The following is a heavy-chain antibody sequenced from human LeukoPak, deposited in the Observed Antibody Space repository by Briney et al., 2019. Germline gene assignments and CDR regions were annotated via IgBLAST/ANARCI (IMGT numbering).Heavy chain of an antibody. CDR1: GGSISSSNW. D-gene: IGHD4-17*01. J-gene: IGHJ4*02. Sequence: SETLSLTCAVSGGSISSSNWWSWVRQPPGKGLEWIGYIYHSGSTYYNPSLKSRVTISVDRSKNQFSLKLSSVTAADTAVYYCARAPYGDEYYFDYWGQGTLVTVSS. CDR3: ARAPYGDEYYFDY. V-gene: IGHV4-4*02. CDR2: IYHSGST.